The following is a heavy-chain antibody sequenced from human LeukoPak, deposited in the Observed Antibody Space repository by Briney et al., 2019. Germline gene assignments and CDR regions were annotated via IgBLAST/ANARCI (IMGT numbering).Heavy chain of an antibody. CDR1: GYTFTGYY. D-gene: IGHD4-17*01. V-gene: IGHV1-2*02. J-gene: IGHJ4*02. CDR2: INPNSGGT. Sequence: ASVKVSCKASGYTFTGYYMHWVRQAPGQGLEWMGWINPNSGGTNYAQKFQGRVTMTRDTSISTAYMELSRLRSDDTAVYYCARDTLYGDYSFVSNYFDYWGQGTLVTVSS. CDR3: ARDTLYGDYSFVSNYFDY.